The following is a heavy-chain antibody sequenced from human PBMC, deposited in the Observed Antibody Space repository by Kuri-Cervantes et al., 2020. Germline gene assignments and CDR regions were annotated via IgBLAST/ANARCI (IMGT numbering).Heavy chain of an antibody. CDR3: ATRYSSSWYPYDY. D-gene: IGHD6-13*01. Sequence: GGSLRLSCAASGFTFSDYYMSWIRQAPGKGLEWVSYTSSSGSIIYYADSVKGRFTISRDNAKNSLYLQMSSLRAEDTAVYYCATRYSSSWYPYDYWGQGTLVTVSS. J-gene: IGHJ4*02. V-gene: IGHV3-11*01. CDR1: GFTFSDYY. CDR2: TSSSGSII.